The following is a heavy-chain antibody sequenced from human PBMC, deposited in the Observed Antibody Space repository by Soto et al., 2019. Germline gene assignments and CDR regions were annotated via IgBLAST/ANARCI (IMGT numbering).Heavy chain of an antibody. CDR2: ISYDGSNK. Sequence: QVQLVESGGGVVQPGRSLRLSCAASGFTFSSYGMHWVRQAPGKGLEWAAVISYDGSNKYYADSVKGRFTISRDNSKNTLYLQMNSLRAEDTAVYYCAKNGDYRYYGMDVWGQGTTVTVSS. CDR1: GFTFSSYG. V-gene: IGHV3-30*18. D-gene: IGHD4-17*01. CDR3: AKNGDYRYYGMDV. J-gene: IGHJ6*02.